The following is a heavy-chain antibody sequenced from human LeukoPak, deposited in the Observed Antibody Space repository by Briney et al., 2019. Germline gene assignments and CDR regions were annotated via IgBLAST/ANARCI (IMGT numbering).Heavy chain of an antibody. V-gene: IGHV4-39*07. Sequence: SETLSLTCTVSGGSISSSSYCWGWIRQPPGKGLEWIGSIYYSGSTNYNPSLKSRVTISVDTSKNQFSLKLSSVTAADTAVYYCARAQTVVTPGDYFDYWGQGTLVTVSS. D-gene: IGHD4-23*01. J-gene: IGHJ4*02. CDR3: ARAQTVVTPGDYFDY. CDR2: IYYSGST. CDR1: GGSISSSSYC.